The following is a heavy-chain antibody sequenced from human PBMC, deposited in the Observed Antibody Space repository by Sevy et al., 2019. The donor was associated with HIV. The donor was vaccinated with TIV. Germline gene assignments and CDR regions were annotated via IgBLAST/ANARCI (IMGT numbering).Heavy chain of an antibody. V-gene: IGHV1-69*13. CDR2: IIPIFGTA. Sequence: ASVKVSCKASGGTFSSYASSWVRQAPGQGLEWMGGIIPIFGTANYAQMFQGRVTITADESTSTAYMELSSLRSEDTAVYYCARQRGGSCYPYCYYGMDVWGQGTTVTVSS. J-gene: IGHJ6*02. CDR1: GGTFSSYA. CDR3: ARQRGGSCYPYCYYGMDV. D-gene: IGHD2-15*01.